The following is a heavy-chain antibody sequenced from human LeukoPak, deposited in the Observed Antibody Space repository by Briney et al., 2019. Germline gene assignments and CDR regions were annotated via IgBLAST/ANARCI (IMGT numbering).Heavy chain of an antibody. CDR1: GGSISSYY. V-gene: IGHV4-59*01. D-gene: IGHD3-9*01. CDR3: ARQYYDILTGYKPLYYFDY. CDR2: IYYSGST. J-gene: IGHJ4*02. Sequence: SETLSLTCTVSGGSISSYYWSWIRQPPGKGLEWIGYIYYSGSTNYNPSLKSRVTISVDTSKNQFSLKLSSVTAADTAVYYCARQYYDILTGYKPLYYFDYWGQGTLVTVSS.